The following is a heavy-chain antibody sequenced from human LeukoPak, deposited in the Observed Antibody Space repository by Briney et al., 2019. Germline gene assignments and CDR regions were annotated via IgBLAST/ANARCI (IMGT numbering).Heavy chain of an antibody. Sequence: SQTLSLTCAVSGGSISSGGYSWSWIRQPPGKGLEWIGEINHSGSTKYNPSLKSRVTISVDTSKNQFSLTLSSVTAADTAVYYCARGPEVTEGLADYWGQGTLVTVSS. J-gene: IGHJ4*02. CDR2: INHSGST. V-gene: IGHV4-30-2*01. CDR3: ARGPEVTEGLADY. D-gene: IGHD2-21*02. CDR1: GGSISSGGYS.